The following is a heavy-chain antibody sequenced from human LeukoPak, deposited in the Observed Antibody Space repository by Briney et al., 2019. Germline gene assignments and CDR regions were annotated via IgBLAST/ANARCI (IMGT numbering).Heavy chain of an antibody. CDR2: IKQDGSEK. V-gene: IGHV3-7*03. D-gene: IGHD3-10*01. J-gene: IGHJ4*02. CDR3: ARGISGPHYFDY. Sequence: GGSLRLSCAASGFIFSRYWMIWVRQAPGKGLEWVANIKQDGSEKYYVHSVKGRFTISRDNAKNSLYLQMHSLRAQDTALYYCARGISGPHYFDYWGQGTLVTASS. CDR1: GFIFSRYW.